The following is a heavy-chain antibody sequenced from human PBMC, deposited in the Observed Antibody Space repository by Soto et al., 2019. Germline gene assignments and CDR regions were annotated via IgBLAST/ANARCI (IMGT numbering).Heavy chain of an antibody. CDR1: GGSLTSYY. Sequence: QVHLQESGPGLVKPSETLSLICTVSGGSLTSYYWSWVRQPVGKGLEWVGRIYSDGTTNYSPSPSLYNRVTMSLDTSKNQFSLWLSSVTAADTAIYYCSRVDCSNTNCRTRGMDVWGQGTTVTVSS. V-gene: IGHV4-4*07. CDR3: SRVDCSNTNCRTRGMDV. CDR2: IYSDGTT. D-gene: IGHD2-2*01. J-gene: IGHJ6*02.